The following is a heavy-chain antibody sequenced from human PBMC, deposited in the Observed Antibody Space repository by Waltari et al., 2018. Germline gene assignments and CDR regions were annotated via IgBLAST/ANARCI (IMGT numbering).Heavy chain of an antibody. CDR2: LSAYNGNT. J-gene: IGHJ4*02. CDR1: GYTLTSYG. D-gene: IGHD3-10*01. Sequence: QVQLVQSGAAVKKPGASVTVSCKASGYTLTSYGISGVRRARGQGLEWMGWLSAYNGNTNYAQKLQGSVTMTTDTSTSTAYMELRSLKSDDTAVYYCARDLGYTMVQGDFAHFDYWGQGTLVTVSS. V-gene: IGHV1-18*01. CDR3: ARDLGYTMVQGDFAHFDY.